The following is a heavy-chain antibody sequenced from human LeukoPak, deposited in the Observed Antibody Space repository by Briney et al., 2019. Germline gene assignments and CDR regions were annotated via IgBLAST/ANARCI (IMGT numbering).Heavy chain of an antibody. D-gene: IGHD4-17*01. CDR3: ARCNGDYGCYYFDY. CDR1: GYSFASYW. Sequence: GESLKIPCKGSGYSFASYWISWVRQMPGKGLEWMGRIDPSDSYTNYSPSFQGHVTISADKSISTAYLQWSSLKASDTAMYYCARCNGDYGCYYFDYWGQGTLVTVSS. CDR2: IDPSDSYT. V-gene: IGHV5-10-1*01. J-gene: IGHJ4*02.